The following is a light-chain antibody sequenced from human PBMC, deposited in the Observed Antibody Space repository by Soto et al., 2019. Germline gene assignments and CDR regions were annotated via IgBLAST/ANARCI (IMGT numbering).Light chain of an antibody. Sequence: ETVMTQSPATLSVSPGERATLSCRASQSVSTNLAWYQQKPGQAPRLLIYGASTRATGIPDRFSGSGSGTDFTLTISSLQPDDFATYYCQHYNSYSEAFGQGTKVDI. CDR3: QHYNSYSEA. V-gene: IGKV3-15*01. J-gene: IGKJ1*01. CDR1: QSVSTN. CDR2: GAS.